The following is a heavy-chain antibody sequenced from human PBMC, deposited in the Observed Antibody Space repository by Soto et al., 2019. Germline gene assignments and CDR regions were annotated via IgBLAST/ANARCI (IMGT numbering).Heavy chain of an antibody. J-gene: IGHJ6*02. V-gene: IGHV5-51*01. CDR2: IYPGDSDT. CDR1: GYSFTSYW. D-gene: IGHD6-13*01. Sequence: PGESLNISCKGSGYSFTSYWIGLVRQMPGKGLEWMGIIYPGDSDTRYSPSFQGQVTISADKSISTAYLQWSSLKASDTAIYYCARTAAAAKYYYGVDVWGQGTTVTVSS. CDR3: ARTAAAAKYYYGVDV.